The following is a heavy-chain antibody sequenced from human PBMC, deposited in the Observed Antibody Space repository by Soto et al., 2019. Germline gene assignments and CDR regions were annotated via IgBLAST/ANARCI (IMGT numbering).Heavy chain of an antibody. CDR1: GGSISSGGYY. J-gene: IGHJ5*02. CDR2: IYYSGST. CDR3: ARSGSGFQTFDP. V-gene: IGHV4-31*03. Sequence: SETLSLTCTVSGGSISSGGYYWSWIRQHPGKGLEWIGYIYYSGSTYYNPSLKSRVTISVDTSKNQFSLKLSSVTAADTAVYYCARSGSGFQTFDPWGQGTLVTVSS. D-gene: IGHD6-19*01.